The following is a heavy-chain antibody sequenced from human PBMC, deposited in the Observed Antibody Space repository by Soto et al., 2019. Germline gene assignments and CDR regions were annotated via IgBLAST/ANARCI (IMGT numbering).Heavy chain of an antibody. Sequence: QVQLQESGPGLVKPSQTLSLTCTVPGGSISSGDYYWSWIRQPPGKGLEWIGYIYYSGRTNYNPSLSSRVNKPVDTSKNQFSLNLSSLTAPDTAVYYCARIVESDYTIDFDLWGRGTQVTVSS. CDR2: IYYSGRT. CDR3: ARIVESDYTIDFDL. CDR1: GGSISSGDYY. D-gene: IGHD3-3*01. J-gene: IGHJ2*01. V-gene: IGHV4-30-4*01.